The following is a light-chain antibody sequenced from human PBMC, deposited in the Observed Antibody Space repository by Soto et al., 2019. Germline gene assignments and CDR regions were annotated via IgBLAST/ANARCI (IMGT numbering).Light chain of an antibody. J-gene: IGKJ2*01. CDR1: QTVSSSY. CDR2: GAS. Sequence: EIVLTQSPGTLSLSPGERATLSCRASQTVSSSYLAWYQQKPGQAPRLLIYGASTRATGIPGRFSGSASRTDFTLTISRLEPEDFAVYYCQQDGPSPMYTFGQGTNLESK. CDR3: QQDGPSPMYT. V-gene: IGKV3-20*01.